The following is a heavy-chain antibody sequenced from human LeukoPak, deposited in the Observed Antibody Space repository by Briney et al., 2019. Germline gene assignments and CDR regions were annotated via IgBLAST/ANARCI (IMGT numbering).Heavy chain of an antibody. J-gene: IGHJ5*02. Sequence: PGRSLRLSCAASGFTFDDYAMHWVRQAPGKGLEWVSGISWNSGSIGYADSVKGRFTISRDNAKNSLYLQMNSLRAEDTALYYCAKAVVEDTWFDPWGQGTLVTVSS. CDR2: ISWNSGSI. D-gene: IGHD2-15*01. CDR1: GFTFDDYA. V-gene: IGHV3-9*01. CDR3: AKAVVEDTWFDP.